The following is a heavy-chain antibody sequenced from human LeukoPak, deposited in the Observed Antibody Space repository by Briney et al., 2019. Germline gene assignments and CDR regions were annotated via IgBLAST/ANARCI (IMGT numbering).Heavy chain of an antibody. CDR1: GYTFTNYW. D-gene: IGHD6-13*01. CDR2: IYPGDSDT. J-gene: IGHJ4*02. CDR3: ARLYSSSWPDY. Sequence: GESPKISCKGSGYTFTNYWIGWVRQMPGKGLGLMGIIYPGDSDTRYSPSFQGQVTISADKSISTAYLQWSSLKASDTAMYYCARLYSSSWPDYWGQGTLVTVSS. V-gene: IGHV5-51*01.